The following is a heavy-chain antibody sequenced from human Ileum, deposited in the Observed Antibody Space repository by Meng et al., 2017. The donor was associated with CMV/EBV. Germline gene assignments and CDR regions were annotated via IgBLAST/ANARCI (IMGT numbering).Heavy chain of an antibody. CDR1: GGTFNSYT. Sequence: SVKVSCKAFGGTFNSYTINWVRQAPGQGLEWMGRIIPMLDIADSAQNLQGRLTIIADRYTSTAHMELTSLRSEDTAVYYCARDDYYHYDSSGYHYVGDYWGQGTLVTVSS. J-gene: IGHJ4*02. D-gene: IGHD3-22*01. CDR3: ARDDYYHYDSSGYHYVGDY. V-gene: IGHV1-69*04. CDR2: IIPMLDIA.